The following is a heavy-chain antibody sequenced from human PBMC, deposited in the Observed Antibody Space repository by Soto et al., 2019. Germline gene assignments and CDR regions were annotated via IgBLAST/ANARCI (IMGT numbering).Heavy chain of an antibody. CDR3: AKDGAQGGFNY. CDR1: GDSLGTYY. J-gene: IGHJ4*02. CDR2: IYYSRST. V-gene: IGHV4-59*01. Sequence: QVQLQESGPGLVKPSETLSLTCTVSGDSLGTYYWSWIRQPPGKGLEWIGYIYYSRSTNYNPSLNSRVTMSIDTSKNQFSLKLNSVTAADTAVDYCAKDGAQGGFNYWGQGTLVAVSS. D-gene: IGHD3-16*01.